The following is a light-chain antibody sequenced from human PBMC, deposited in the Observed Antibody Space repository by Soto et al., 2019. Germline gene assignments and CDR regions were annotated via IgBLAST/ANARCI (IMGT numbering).Light chain of an antibody. V-gene: IGKV4-1*01. J-gene: IGKJ1*01. Sequence: DIVMTQSPDSLAVSPGERATINCKSSQNILYNSNNKNYVAWYQQKPGQPPKLLIYWASIRESGVPDRFSGSGSGTDFTLTISSLQAEDVAVYYCQQYYTSPTWTFGQGTKVDSK. CDR1: QNILYNSNNKNY. CDR2: WAS. CDR3: QQYYTSPTWT.